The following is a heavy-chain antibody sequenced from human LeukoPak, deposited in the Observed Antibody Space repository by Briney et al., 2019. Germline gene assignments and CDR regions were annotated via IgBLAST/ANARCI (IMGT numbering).Heavy chain of an antibody. D-gene: IGHD3-10*01. CDR3: AGGSTLDRGLIYY. V-gene: IGHV3-74*01. CDR1: GGTFSSYW. CDR2: ISGDESST. J-gene: IGHJ4*02. Sequence: GGSLRLSCAASGGTFSSYWMHWVRQAPGKGLAWVSRISGDESSTSYAVSVKGRFTISRDNAKNTLFLQMNSLRAEDTAVYYCAGGSTLDRGLIYYWGQGTLVTVSS.